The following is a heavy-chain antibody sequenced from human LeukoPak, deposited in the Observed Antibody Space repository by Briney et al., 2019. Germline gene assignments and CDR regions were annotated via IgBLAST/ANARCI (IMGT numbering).Heavy chain of an antibody. Sequence: PGGSLRLSCAASGFTFSSYWMSWVRQAPGKGLEWVANIKQDGSEKYYVDSVKGRFTISRDDAKNSLYLQMNSLRAEDTAVYYCARDRVIVAAGVDYWGQGTLVTVSS. CDR3: ARDRVIVAAGVDY. CDR2: IKQDGSEK. V-gene: IGHV3-7*01. J-gene: IGHJ4*02. D-gene: IGHD6-13*01. CDR1: GFTFSSYW.